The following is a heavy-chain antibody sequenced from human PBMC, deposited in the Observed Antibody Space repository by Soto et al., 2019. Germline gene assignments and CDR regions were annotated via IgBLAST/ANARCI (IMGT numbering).Heavy chain of an antibody. Sequence: ESGGGVVQPGRSLRLSCAASGFTFKSYGMHWVRQAPGKGLAWVAVISFDGNRKHYADSVRGRFTISRDNSKNTLYLQMNSLRTEDTAIYYCARDSYRGDVVLTPAPYGNDYWGRGTLVTVSS. D-gene: IGHD2-2*01. CDR1: GFTFKSYG. J-gene: IGHJ4*02. CDR3: ARDSYRGDVVLTPAPYGNDY. V-gene: IGHV3-30*03. CDR2: ISFDGNRK.